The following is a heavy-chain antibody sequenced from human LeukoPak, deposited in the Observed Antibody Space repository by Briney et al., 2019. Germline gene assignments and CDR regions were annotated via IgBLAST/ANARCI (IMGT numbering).Heavy chain of an antibody. CDR1: GGSISSYY. Sequence: SQTLSLTCTVSGGSISSYYWSWIRQPPGKGLEWIGYIYYSGSTNYNPSLKSRVTISVDTSKNQFSLKLSSVTAADTAVYDCARDLRYSSSLSWFDPWGQGTLVTVSS. D-gene: IGHD6-6*01. CDR3: ARDLRYSSSLSWFDP. V-gene: IGHV4-59*01. J-gene: IGHJ5*02. CDR2: IYYSGST.